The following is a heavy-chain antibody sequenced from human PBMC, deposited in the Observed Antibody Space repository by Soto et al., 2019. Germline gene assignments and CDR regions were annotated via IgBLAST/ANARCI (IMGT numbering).Heavy chain of an antibody. CDR2: IYYSGST. CDR1: GGSISSSSYY. J-gene: IGHJ4*02. D-gene: IGHD3-22*01. V-gene: IGHV4-39*01. CDR3: ARHVREYYYDSSGYLDY. Sequence: SLTCTVSGGSISSSSYYWGWIRQPPGKGLEWIGSIYYSGSTYYNPSLKSRVTISVDTSKNQFSLKLSSVTAADTAVYYCARHVREYYYDSSGYLDYWGQGTLVTVS.